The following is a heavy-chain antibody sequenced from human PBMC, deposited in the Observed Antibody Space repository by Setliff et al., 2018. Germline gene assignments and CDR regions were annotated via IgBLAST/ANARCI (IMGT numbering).Heavy chain of an antibody. V-gene: IGHV4-59*08. J-gene: IGHJ4*02. CDR3: ARRDSTGFYGYSFDF. CDR1: GGSISSYS. Sequence: PSETLSLTCTVSGGSISSYSWSWIRQPPGKGLQWIGYISYSGATNYNPSLKSRVTISVDTSKNQFSLKLTSVSAADTAVYYCARRDSTGFYGYSFDFWGQGTLVTVSS. D-gene: IGHD3-22*01. CDR2: ISYSGAT.